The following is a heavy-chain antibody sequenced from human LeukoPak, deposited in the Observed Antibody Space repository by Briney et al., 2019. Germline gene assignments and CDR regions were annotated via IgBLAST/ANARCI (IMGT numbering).Heavy chain of an antibody. CDR3: ARGGRRITMIVVVIDPYFDY. Sequence: SGTLSLTCAVSGGSISSSNWWSWVRQPPGKGLEWIGEIYHSGSTNYNPSLKSRVTISVDKSKNQFSLKLSSVTAAGTAVYYCARGGRRITMIVVVIDPYFDYWGQGTLVTVSS. CDR1: GGSISSSNW. V-gene: IGHV4-4*02. CDR2: IYHSGST. J-gene: IGHJ4*02. D-gene: IGHD3-22*01.